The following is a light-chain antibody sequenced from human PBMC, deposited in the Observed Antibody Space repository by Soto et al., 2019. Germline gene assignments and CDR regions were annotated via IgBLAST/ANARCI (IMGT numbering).Light chain of an antibody. CDR3: SSYTSSNSHI. CDR2: DVS. V-gene: IGLV2-14*03. CDR1: SSDVGGYNY. J-gene: IGLJ1*01. Sequence: QSALTQPASVSGSPGQSITISCTGTSSDVGGYNYVSWYQQQPGKAPKVMIYDVSNRPSGVSNRFSGSKSGNTASLTISGLQTEDEADYYCSSYTSSNSHIFGTGTKVTVL.